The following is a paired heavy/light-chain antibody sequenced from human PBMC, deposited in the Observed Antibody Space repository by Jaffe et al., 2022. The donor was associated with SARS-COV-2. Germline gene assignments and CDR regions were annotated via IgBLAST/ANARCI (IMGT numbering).Light chain of an antibody. V-gene: IGLV7-43*01. Sequence: QTVVTQEPSLTVSPGGTVTLTCASSTGAVTSDNFPNWFQQRPGQAPRALIYNTNNKYSWTPARFSGSLLGGKAALTLSGVQSEDEADYYCLLYYGATQLGVFGGGTKLTVL. J-gene: IGLJ3*02. CDR1: TGAVTSDNF. CDR2: NTN. CDR3: LLYYGATQLGV.
Heavy chain of an antibody. CDR2: ISGGGGTT. Sequence: EVQVLESGGGLVHPGGSVRLSCAASGFPFSSYAMSWVRQAPGKGLDWVAAISGGGGTTLYADSVKGRFTVSRDNSKNTLYLQMNSLRAEDTAVYYCAKTQFLEWLFSEFYGVDVWGQGTTVTVSS. D-gene: IGHD3-3*01. CDR1: GFPFSSYA. CDR3: AKTQFLEWLFSEFYGVDV. V-gene: IGHV3-23*01. J-gene: IGHJ6*02.